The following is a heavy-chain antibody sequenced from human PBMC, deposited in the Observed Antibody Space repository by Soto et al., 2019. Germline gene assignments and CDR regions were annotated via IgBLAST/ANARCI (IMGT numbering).Heavy chain of an antibody. CDR3: ARAITMMLLATAY. CDR2: ISAYSGDT. D-gene: IGHD3-22*01. V-gene: IGHV1-18*01. CDR1: GYSFTNYP. J-gene: IGHJ4*02. Sequence: ASVKVSCKASGYSFTNYPIAWVRRAPGQGLEWMGWISAYSGDTNYAQKFQGRVTMTRDTSTTTAYLELRSLRSDDTAVYYCARAITMMLLATAYWGQGTLVTVSS.